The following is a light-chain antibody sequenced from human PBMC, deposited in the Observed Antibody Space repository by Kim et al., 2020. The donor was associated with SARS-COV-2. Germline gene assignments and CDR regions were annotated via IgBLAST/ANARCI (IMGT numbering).Light chain of an antibody. CDR3: QQYGSSPLT. V-gene: IGKV3-20*01. J-gene: IGKJ4*01. CDR2: GAS. CDR1: HSVSSSY. Sequence: EIVLTQSPVTVSLSPGDRASLSCRASHSVSSSYLSWYQQKPGQAPRLLIYGASSRATGIPDRFSGSGSRTDFTLTISRLEPEDVGVYYCQQYGSSPLTFGGGTKVDIK.